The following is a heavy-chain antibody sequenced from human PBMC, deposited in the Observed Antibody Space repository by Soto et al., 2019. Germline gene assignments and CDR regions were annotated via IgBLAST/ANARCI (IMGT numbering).Heavy chain of an antibody. CDR3: AKGFQFGGSGTGYFDN. J-gene: IGHJ4*02. D-gene: IGHD3-10*01. Sequence: PVGSLRLSCVASCFTFRTNPMSWVRQAPGKGLEWVSGVSDSGAKTYYADSVKGRFTVSRDNSKNTLYLEMKSLRAEDTAVYYCAKGFQFGGSGTGYFDNWGQGTLVTVSS. V-gene: IGHV3-23*01. CDR2: VSDSGAKT. CDR1: CFTFRTNP.